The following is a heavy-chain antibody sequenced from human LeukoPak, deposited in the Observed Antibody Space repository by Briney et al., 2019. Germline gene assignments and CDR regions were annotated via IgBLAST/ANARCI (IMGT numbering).Heavy chain of an antibody. CDR2: IHYSGST. J-gene: IGHJ3*02. V-gene: IGHV4-59*01. D-gene: IGHD5-24*01. CDR3: ARDRGDGYNWAFDI. Sequence: SETLSLTCAVYGGSFSGYYWSWIRQPPGKGLEWIGYIHYSGSTNYNPSLKSRVTISVDTSKNQFSLKLSSVTAADTAVYYCARDRGDGYNWAFDIWGQGTMVTVSS. CDR1: GGSFSGYY.